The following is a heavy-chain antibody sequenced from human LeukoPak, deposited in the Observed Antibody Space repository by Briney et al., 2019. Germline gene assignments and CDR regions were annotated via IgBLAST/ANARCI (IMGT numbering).Heavy chain of an antibody. CDR3: ARSRRIVGVTTFQYYFDY. V-gene: IGHV1-2*02. CDR1: GYTFTDYY. Sequence: GASVKVSCKASGYTFTDYYMHWVRQAPGQGLEWMGWINPNSGGANYAQKFQGRVTMTRDTSISTAYMELSRLTSDDTAVYYCARSRRIVGVTTFQYYFDYWGQGTLVTVSS. CDR2: INPNSGGA. J-gene: IGHJ4*02. D-gene: IGHD1-26*01.